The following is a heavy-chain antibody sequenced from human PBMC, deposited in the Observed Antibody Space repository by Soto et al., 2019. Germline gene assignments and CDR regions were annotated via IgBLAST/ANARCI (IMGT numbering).Heavy chain of an antibody. CDR2: IYPGDSDT. V-gene: IGHV5-51*01. CDR3: ARQGTDGYKIDY. D-gene: IGHD5-12*01. CDR1: GYSFANYW. Sequence: GGSLRLSCKGSGYSFANYWIAWVRQMPGKGLEWMGIIYPGDSDTRDNRSFQGQVTISADTSISTAYLQWGSLKASDTAMYYCARQGTDGYKIDYWGQGTLVTVSS. J-gene: IGHJ4*02.